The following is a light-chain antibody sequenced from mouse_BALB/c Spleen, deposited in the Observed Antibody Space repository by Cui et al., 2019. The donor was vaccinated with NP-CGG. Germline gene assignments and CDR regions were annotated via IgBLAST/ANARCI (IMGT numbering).Light chain of an antibody. CDR2: GTN. Sequence: QAVVTQESALTTSPGETVTLTCRSSTGAVTTSNYATWVQEKPDHLFTVLIGGTNNRVPGVPARFSGSLIGDKAALTITGAQTEDEAIYFCALWYSNHWVFGGGTKLTVL. V-gene: IGLV1*01. J-gene: IGLJ1*01. CDR3: ALWYSNHWV. CDR1: TGAVTTSNY.